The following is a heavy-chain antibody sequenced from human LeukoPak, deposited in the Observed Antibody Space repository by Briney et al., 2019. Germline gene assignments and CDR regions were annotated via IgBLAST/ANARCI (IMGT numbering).Heavy chain of an antibody. CDR1: GFTFSSYA. V-gene: IGHV3-23*01. D-gene: IGHD3-22*01. Sequence: PGGSLRLSCAASGFTFSSYAMSWVRQAPGKGLEWVSAISGSGGSTYYADSVKGRFTISRDNSKNTLYLQMNSLRAEDTAVYYCAKDISYYDSSGYFDYWGQGTLVTVSS. CDR2: ISGSGGST. CDR3: AKDISYYDSSGYFDY. J-gene: IGHJ4*02.